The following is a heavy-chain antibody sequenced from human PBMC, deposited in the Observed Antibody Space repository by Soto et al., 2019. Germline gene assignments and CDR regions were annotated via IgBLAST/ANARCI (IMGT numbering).Heavy chain of an antibody. D-gene: IGHD1-20*01. CDR3: AHSDLRNWKGGLVKNYYYYYMDV. CDR1: GFSLSTSGVG. J-gene: IGHJ6*03. Sequence: SGPTLVKPTQTLTLTCTFSGFSLSTSGVGVGWIRQPPGKALEWLALIYWDDDKRYSPSLKSRLTITKDTSKNQVVLTMTNMDPVDTATYYCAHSDLRNWKGGLVKNYYYYYMDVWGKGTTVTVSS. V-gene: IGHV2-5*02. CDR2: IYWDDDK.